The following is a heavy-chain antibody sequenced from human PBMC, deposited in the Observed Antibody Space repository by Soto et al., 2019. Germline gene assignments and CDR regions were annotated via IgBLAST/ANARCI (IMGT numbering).Heavy chain of an antibody. Sequence: QLQLQESGPGLVKPSETLSLTCTVSGGSISSGSYYWGWIRQSPGKGLEWIGSIYYSGSTYYNPSLKSRVPISVDTSKNQFSLKLSSVPAADTAVYYCARRYYYDSSGYYGYWGQGTLVTVSS. D-gene: IGHD3-22*01. CDR3: ARRYYYDSSGYYGY. CDR1: GGSISSGSYY. J-gene: IGHJ4*02. V-gene: IGHV4-39*01. CDR2: IYYSGST.